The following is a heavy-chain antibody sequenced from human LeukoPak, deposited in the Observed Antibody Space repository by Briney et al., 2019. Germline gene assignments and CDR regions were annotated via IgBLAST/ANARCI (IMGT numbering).Heavy chain of an antibody. J-gene: IGHJ3*02. CDR2: ISSSGRT. V-gene: IGHV4-61*02. CDR3: ARGPYSYDSSGAFDI. CDR1: VDSISRGDYY. Sequence: AQTLSLTCTVSVDSISRGDYYGSSVRQPAGKGLEWIGRISSSGRTNYNPSLKSRVTISVDTSKNHFSLKLSSVTAADMAVYFCARGPYSYDSSGAFDIWGQGTMVTVSS. D-gene: IGHD3-22*01.